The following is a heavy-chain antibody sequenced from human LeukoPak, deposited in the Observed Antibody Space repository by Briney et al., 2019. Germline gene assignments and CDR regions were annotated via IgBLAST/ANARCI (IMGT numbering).Heavy chain of an antibody. V-gene: IGHV1-24*01. D-gene: IGHD2-8*01. CDR3: ARTNLDCKNGVCYDY. J-gene: IGHJ4*02. CDR1: GYTLTELS. Sequence: GASVKVSCKVSGYTLTELSMHWVRQAPGKGLEWMGGFDPEDGETIYAQKFQGRVTMTEDTSTDTAYMDLRSLRSDDTAVYYCARTNLDCKNGVCYDYWGQGTPVTVSS. CDR2: FDPEDGET.